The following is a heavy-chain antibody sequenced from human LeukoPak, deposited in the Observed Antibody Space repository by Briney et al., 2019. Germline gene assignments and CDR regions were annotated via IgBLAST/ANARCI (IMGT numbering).Heavy chain of an antibody. CDR1: GGSISSYY. J-gene: IGHJ5*02. CDR3: AREYYSSSLNNCFDP. CDR2: IYYSGST. Sequence: PSETLSLTCTVSGGSISSYYWSWIRQPPGKGLEWIGYIYYSGSTNYNPSLKSGVTMSVDTSKNQFSLKLSSVTAADTAVYYCAREYYSSSLNNCFDPWGQGTLVTVSS. V-gene: IGHV4-59*12. D-gene: IGHD6-13*01.